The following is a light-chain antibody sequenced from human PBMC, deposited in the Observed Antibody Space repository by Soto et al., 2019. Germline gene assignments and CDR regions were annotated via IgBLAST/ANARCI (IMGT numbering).Light chain of an antibody. CDR3: QLYGCSHMFS. J-gene: IGKJ2*01. V-gene: IGKV3-20*01. CDR1: ESISSSY. CDR2: AAS. Sequence: EIVLTQSPGTLSLSPGEGATLSCRASESISSSYLAWYQQRPGQSPRLLIYAASSRAAGIPDRFSGSGSGADVAITISRLEPEDFAVYYYQLYGCSHMFSFGRGTELQIK.